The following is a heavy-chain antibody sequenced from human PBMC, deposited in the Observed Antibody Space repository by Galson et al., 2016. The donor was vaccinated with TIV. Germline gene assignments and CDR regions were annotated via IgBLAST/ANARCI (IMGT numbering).Heavy chain of an antibody. D-gene: IGHD6-13*01. Sequence: SLRLSCAASGFTFRSYAMSWVRQAPGKGLEWVSVLSGGGGSTIYTDSVKGRFTVSRDNSKSTLYLQMNSLRVEDTGSYYCATSWGNIAAAGRNWFDPWGQGTLVTVSS. J-gene: IGHJ5*02. V-gene: IGHV3-23*01. CDR3: ATSWGNIAAAGRNWFDP. CDR2: LSGGGGST. CDR1: GFTFRSYA.